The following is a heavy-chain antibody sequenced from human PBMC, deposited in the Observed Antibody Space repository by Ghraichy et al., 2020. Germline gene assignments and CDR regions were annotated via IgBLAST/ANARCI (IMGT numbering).Heavy chain of an antibody. V-gene: IGHV1-2*02. CDR3: ARAHSIAVVTAIDY. CDR2: INPNSGGT. CDR1: GYTFTGYY. Sequence: ASVKVSCKASGYTFTGYYMHWVRQAPGQGLEWMGWINPNSGGTNYAQKFQGRVTMTRDTSISTAYMELSRLRSDDSAMYYCARAHSIAVVTAIDYWGQGTLVTVSS. J-gene: IGHJ4*02. D-gene: IGHD2-21*02.